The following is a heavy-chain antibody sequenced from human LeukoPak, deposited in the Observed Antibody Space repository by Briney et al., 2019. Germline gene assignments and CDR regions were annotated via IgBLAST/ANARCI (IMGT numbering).Heavy chain of an antibody. CDR3: AGGRYNPFDY. Sequence: GGSLRLSCAASGFTFSSYAMNWVRQAPGKGLEWVSYISSSGSTIYYADSVKGRFTISRDNAKNSLYLQMNSLRAEDTAVYYCAGGRYNPFDYWGQGTLVTVSP. D-gene: IGHD5-24*01. CDR2: ISSSGSTI. J-gene: IGHJ4*02. CDR1: GFTFSSYA. V-gene: IGHV3-48*03.